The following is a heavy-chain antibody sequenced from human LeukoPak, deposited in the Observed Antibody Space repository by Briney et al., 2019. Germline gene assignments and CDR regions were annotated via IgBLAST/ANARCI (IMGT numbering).Heavy chain of an antibody. Sequence: PSETLSLTCSVSGDSINSHYWSWLRQPPGKRLEWLGYIFNTGNTNYNPSLASRVTMSVDTSRAQFFLRLSPVTAADTAIYYCASRPADTTWYGVFDYWSQGTLVTVSS. CDR3: ASRPADTTWYGVFDY. V-gene: IGHV4-59*11. CDR2: IFNTGNT. J-gene: IGHJ4*02. CDR1: GDSINSHY. D-gene: IGHD3-10*01.